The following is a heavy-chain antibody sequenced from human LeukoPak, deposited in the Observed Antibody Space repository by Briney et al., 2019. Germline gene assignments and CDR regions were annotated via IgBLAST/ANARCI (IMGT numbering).Heavy chain of an antibody. D-gene: IGHD5/OR15-5a*01. CDR1: GFTFRGAW. J-gene: IGHJ4*02. Sequence: GGSLRLSCEGSGFTFRGAWLNWVRQAPGKGLEWVGRIKNYGGTTDHAAPVKGRFSVSRDDSKNTLFLQMNSLKAEDTAVYYCTTGWTSTPHDGYWGQGTPVTVSP. V-gene: IGHV3-15*07. CDR3: TTGWTSTPHDGY. CDR2: IKNYGGTT.